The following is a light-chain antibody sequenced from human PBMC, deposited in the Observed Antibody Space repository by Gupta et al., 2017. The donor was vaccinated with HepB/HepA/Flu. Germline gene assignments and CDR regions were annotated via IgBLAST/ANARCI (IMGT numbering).Light chain of an antibody. CDR3: ETWENTRNDGGV. J-gene: IGLJ1*01. CDR1: SSNIGSNF. CDR2: ENN. V-gene: IGLV1-51*02. Sequence: QSVLTQPPSVSAAPGQKVTISCSGSSSNIGSNFVSWYQQLPGTAPNLLLYENNKRPSGMPARCSGSKSGTSATLGITGLQTGDEADYYCETWENTRNDGGVFGTGTKVTVL.